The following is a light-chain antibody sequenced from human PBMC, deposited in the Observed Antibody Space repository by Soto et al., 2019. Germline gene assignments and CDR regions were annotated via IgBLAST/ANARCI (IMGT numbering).Light chain of an antibody. CDR2: GNS. J-gene: IGLJ2*01. V-gene: IGLV1-40*01. Sequence: QSVLTQPPSVSGAPGQRVTISCTGSSSNIGAGYDVQWYQQLPGAAPKLLIFGNSNRPSGVPDRFSGSRSGTSASLAITGLQAENEDDYFCQSYDISLSGSLIFGGGTKVTVL. CDR3: QSYDISLSGSLI. CDR1: SSNIGAGYD.